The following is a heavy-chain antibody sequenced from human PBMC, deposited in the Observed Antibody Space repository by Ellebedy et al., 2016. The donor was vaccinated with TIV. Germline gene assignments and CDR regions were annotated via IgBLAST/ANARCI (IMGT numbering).Heavy chain of an antibody. CDR2: GYP. D-gene: IGHD3-10*01. V-gene: IGHV3-53*04. J-gene: IGHJ4*02. CDR1: GFIVGTNH. Sequence: PGGSLRLSCTASGFIVGTNHMGWVRQAPGKGLEWVGGYPNYADSVKGRFTISTHNSRNTLYLQMTNLRTEDTAVYYCAKGSFPFGDKSERIYSFQYWGQGTLVTVSS. CDR3: AKGSFPFGDKSERIYSFQY.